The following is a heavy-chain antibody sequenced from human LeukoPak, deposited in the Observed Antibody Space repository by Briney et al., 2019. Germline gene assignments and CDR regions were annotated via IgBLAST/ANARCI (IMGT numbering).Heavy chain of an antibody. V-gene: IGHV3-33*01. J-gene: IGHJ4*02. CDR1: GFAFNTYA. D-gene: IGHD3-10*01. Sequence: TGRSLRLSCAASGFAFNTYAMHWVRRAPGQGLEWVALIWHDGSHKFYSNSVRGQFTISRDNSKNTVSLQMNNLRPEDTAVYYCAGEIFGSGSYPDFWGQGTLVTVSS. CDR2: IWHDGSHK. CDR3: AGEIFGSGSYPDF.